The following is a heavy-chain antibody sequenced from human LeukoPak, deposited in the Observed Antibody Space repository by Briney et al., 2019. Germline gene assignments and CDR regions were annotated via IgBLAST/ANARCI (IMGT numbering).Heavy chain of an antibody. J-gene: IGHJ6*03. CDR3: ARDSSGHYYYYYYMDV. Sequence: ASVKVSRKASGYTFTGYYMHWVRQAPGQGLEWMGWINPNSGGTNYAQKFQGRVTMTRDTSISTAYMELSRLRSDDTAVYYCARDSSGHYYYYYYMDVWGKGTTVTVSS. D-gene: IGHD3-3*01. V-gene: IGHV1-2*02. CDR2: INPNSGGT. CDR1: GYTFTGYY.